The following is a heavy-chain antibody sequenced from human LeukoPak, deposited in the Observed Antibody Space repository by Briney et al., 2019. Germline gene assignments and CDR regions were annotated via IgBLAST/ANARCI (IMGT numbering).Heavy chain of an antibody. V-gene: IGHV4-31*02. CDR2: IYYSGST. J-gene: IGHJ5*02. D-gene: IGHD3-10*01. CDR3: AREGYGSGSYYRNNFDP. Sequence: LRLSCAASGFTFSSYAMSWVRQHPGKGLEWIGYIYYSGSTYYNPSLKSRVTISVDTSKNQFSLKLSSVTAADTAVYYCAREGYGSGSYYRNNFDPWGQGTLVAVSS. CDR1: GFTFSSYA.